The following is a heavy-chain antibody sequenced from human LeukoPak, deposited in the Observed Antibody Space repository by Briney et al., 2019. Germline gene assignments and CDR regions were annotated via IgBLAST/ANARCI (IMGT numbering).Heavy chain of an antibody. CDR3: ARDPSSWSLGDY. V-gene: IGHV3-30-3*01. J-gene: IGHJ4*02. Sequence: PGGSLRLSCAASGFTFSSYAMHWVRQAPGKGLEWVAVISYDGSNKYYADSVKGRFTISRDNSKNTLYLQMNSLRAEDTAVYYCARDPSSWSLGDYWGQGTLVTVSS. CDR2: ISYDGSNK. CDR1: GFTFSSYA. D-gene: IGHD6-13*01.